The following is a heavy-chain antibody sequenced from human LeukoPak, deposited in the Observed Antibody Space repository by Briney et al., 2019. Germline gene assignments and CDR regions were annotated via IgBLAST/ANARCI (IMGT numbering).Heavy chain of an antibody. J-gene: IGHJ4*02. CDR2: MNPNSGNT. D-gene: IGHD1-26*01. V-gene: IGHV1-8*02. CDR1: GYTFTGYH. Sequence: ASVKVSCKASGYTFTGYHIHWVRQATGQGLEWMGWMNPNSGNTGYAQKFQGRVTMTRNTSISTAYMELSSLRSEDTAVYYCARAPDYSGSYLDYWGQGTLVTVSS. CDR3: ARAPDYSGSYLDY.